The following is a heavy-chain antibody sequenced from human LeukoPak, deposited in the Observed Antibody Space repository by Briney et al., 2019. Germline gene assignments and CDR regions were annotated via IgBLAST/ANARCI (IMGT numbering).Heavy chain of an antibody. D-gene: IGHD3-3*01. CDR3: ARDQDFGVVMIY. V-gene: IGHV1-2*06. J-gene: IGHJ4*02. CDR2: INPNSGGT. CDR1: GYTFTGYY. Sequence: ASVKVSCKASGYTFTGYYMHWVRQAPGQGLEWMGRINPNSGGTNYAQKFQGRVTMTRDTSISTAYMELSRLRSDDTAVYYCARDQDFGVVMIYWGQGTLVTVSS.